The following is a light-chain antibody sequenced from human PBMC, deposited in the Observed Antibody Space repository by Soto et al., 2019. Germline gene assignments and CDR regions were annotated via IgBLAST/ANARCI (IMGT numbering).Light chain of an antibody. V-gene: IGKV3-20*01. CDR1: RRITSRY. Sequence: EIVLTQSPGTLSLSPGERATLSCRASRRITSRYLAWYQQRPGQAPRLLIYGASSRATGIPDGFSGSGSGTDFTLTITRLEPEDFAVYYCQQYASSPETFGQGTKVEI. CDR2: GAS. CDR3: QQYASSPET. J-gene: IGKJ1*01.